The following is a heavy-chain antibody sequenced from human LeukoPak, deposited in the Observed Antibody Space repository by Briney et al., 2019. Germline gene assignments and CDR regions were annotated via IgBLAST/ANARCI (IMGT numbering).Heavy chain of an antibody. Sequence: GGSLRLSCAASGFIFNSYAMHWVRQAPGKGLEWVAVISYDGSNKYYADSVKGRFTISRDNSKNTLYLQMNSLRAEDTAVYYCARARAGAGTFFFDYWGQGTLVTVSS. CDR1: GFIFNSYA. CDR3: ARARAGAGTFFFDY. D-gene: IGHD6-13*01. V-gene: IGHV3-30*14. J-gene: IGHJ4*02. CDR2: ISYDGSNK.